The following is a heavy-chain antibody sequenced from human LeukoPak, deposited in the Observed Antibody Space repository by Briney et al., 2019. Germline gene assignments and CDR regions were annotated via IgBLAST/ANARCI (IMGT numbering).Heavy chain of an antibody. D-gene: IGHD3-10*01. Sequence: SETLSLTCSVSGGSIGPTSYYWGWIRQTPVKGLEWIGSIDYSGTTHYNPSLKSRVTISIDMSQNQFSLKMTSVTAADTAVYYCTRGGDRRAFDIWGQGTMVTVSS. CDR3: TRGGDRRAFDI. J-gene: IGHJ3*02. CDR1: GGSIGPTSYY. CDR2: IDYSGTT. V-gene: IGHV4-39*07.